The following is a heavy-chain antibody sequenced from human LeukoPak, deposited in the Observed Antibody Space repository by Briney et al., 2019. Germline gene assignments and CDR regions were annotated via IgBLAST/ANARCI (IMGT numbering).Heavy chain of an antibody. D-gene: IGHD1-26*01. V-gene: IGHV3-23*01. Sequence: GGSLRLSCAASGFTFNTYPMTWVRQAPGKGLEWVSVISGARSGTTFYADSVKGRFTISRDNTKRTLYLQMNGLRVDDTAMYYCAREGLVDSRSLDYWGQGTLVTVSS. CDR1: GFTFNTYP. CDR2: ISGARSGTT. CDR3: AREGLVDSRSLDY. J-gene: IGHJ4*02.